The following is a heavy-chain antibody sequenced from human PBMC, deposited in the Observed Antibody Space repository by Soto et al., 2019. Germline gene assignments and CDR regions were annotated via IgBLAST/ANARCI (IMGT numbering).Heavy chain of an antibody. J-gene: IGHJ5*02. Sequence: SETLSLTCAVYGGSFSGYYWSWIRQPPGKGLEWIGEINHSGSTNYNPSLKSRVTISVDTSKNQFSLKLSSVTAADAAVYYCARGGPYCGGDCYSYNWFDPWGQGTLVTVSS. CDR3: ARGGPYCGGDCYSYNWFDP. V-gene: IGHV4-34*01. D-gene: IGHD2-21*02. CDR1: GGSFSGYY. CDR2: INHSGST.